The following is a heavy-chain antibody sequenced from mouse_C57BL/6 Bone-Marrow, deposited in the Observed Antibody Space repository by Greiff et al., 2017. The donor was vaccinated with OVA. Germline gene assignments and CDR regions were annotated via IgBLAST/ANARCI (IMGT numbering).Heavy chain of an antibody. CDR2: ISNLAYSI. Sequence: DVQLQESGGGLVQPGGSLKLSCAASGFTFSDYGMAWVRQAPRKGPEWVAFISNLAYSIYYADTVTGRFTISRENAKNTLYLEMSSLRSEDTAMYYCARHHYYGSSYYAMDYWGQGTSVTVSS. D-gene: IGHD1-1*01. V-gene: IGHV5-15*01. CDR1: GFTFSDYG. J-gene: IGHJ4*01. CDR3: ARHHYYGSSYYAMDY.